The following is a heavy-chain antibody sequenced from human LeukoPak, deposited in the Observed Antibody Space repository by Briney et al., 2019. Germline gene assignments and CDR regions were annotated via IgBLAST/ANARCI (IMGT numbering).Heavy chain of an antibody. Sequence: SETLSLTCTVSGGSISSSSYYWGWIRQPPGKGLEWIGSIYYSGSTYHNPSLKSRVTISVDTSKNQFSLKLSSVTAADTAVYYCAISSTAMVTLNAFDIWGQGTMVTVSS. CDR2: IYYSGST. D-gene: IGHD5-18*01. V-gene: IGHV4-39*01. J-gene: IGHJ3*02. CDR3: AISSTAMVTLNAFDI. CDR1: GGSISSSSYY.